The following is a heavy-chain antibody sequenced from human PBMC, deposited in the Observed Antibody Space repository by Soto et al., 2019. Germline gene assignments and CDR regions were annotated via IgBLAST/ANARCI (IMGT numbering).Heavy chain of an antibody. J-gene: IGHJ6*02. D-gene: IGHD3-10*01. CDR1: GYTFNNFG. CDR3: ARVAITLIRGLKVDFYSMDV. Sequence: ASVKVSCKASGYTFNNFGITWVRQAPGQGLEWLGWISVYNGNKNYAKKVQGRVSMTADTSTSTAHMELRSLQSDDTAVYFCARVAITLIRGLKVDFYSMDVWGQGTTVTVSS. V-gene: IGHV1-18*04. CDR2: ISVYNGNK.